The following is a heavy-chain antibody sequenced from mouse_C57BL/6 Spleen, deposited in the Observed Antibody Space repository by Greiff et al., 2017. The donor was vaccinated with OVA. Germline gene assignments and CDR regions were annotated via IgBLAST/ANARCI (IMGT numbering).Heavy chain of an antibody. Sequence: VKLMESGPGLVQPSQSLSITCTVSGFSLTSYGVHWVRQSPGKGLEWLGVIWSGGSTDYNAAFISRLSISKDNSKSQVFFKMNSLQADDTAIYYCASPTVVAEAMDYWGQGTSVTVSS. CDR2: IWSGGST. D-gene: IGHD1-1*01. CDR3: ASPTVVAEAMDY. J-gene: IGHJ4*01. V-gene: IGHV2-2*01. CDR1: GFSLTSYG.